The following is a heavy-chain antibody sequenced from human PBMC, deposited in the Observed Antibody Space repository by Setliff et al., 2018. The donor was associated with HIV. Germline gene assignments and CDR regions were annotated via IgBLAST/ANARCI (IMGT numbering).Heavy chain of an antibody. V-gene: IGHV3-11*04. D-gene: IGHD3-10*01. CDR2: ISSSGSTI. CDR3: ARDYLYYNMYNGSPVYGMDV. Sequence: GGSLRLSCAASGFTFSDYYMSWIRQAPGKGLEWVSYISSSGSTIYYADSVKGRFTVSRDNSKNSLYLQMNSLRVEDTAVYYCARDYLYYNMYNGSPVYGMDVWGQGTTVTV. CDR1: GFTFSDYY. J-gene: IGHJ6*02.